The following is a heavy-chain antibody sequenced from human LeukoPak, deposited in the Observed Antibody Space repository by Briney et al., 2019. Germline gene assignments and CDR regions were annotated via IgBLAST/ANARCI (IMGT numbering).Heavy chain of an antibody. CDR2: INHSGST. CDR3: ARGPGGSSSSDFDY. V-gene: IGHV4-34*01. J-gene: IGHJ4*02. Sequence: SETLSLTCGVSGMSLTDYYWTWIRHSPGKGLEWIGEINHSGSTNYNPSLKSRVTISVDTSKNQFSLKLSSVTAADTAVYYCARGPGGSSSSDFDYWGQGTLVTVSS. D-gene: IGHD6-6*01. CDR1: GMSLTDYY.